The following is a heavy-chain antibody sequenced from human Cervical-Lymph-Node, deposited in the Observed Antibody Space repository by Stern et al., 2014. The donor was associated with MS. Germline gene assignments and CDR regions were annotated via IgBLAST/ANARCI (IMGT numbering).Heavy chain of an antibody. J-gene: IGHJ4*02. CDR1: GYHFPTYW. V-gene: IGHV5-51*01. D-gene: IGHD6-13*01. CDR2: IAPSDYDT. CDR3: VSRIAAAGRFDY. Sequence: EVQLVQSGAEVKKPGESLKISCKASGYHFPTYWIGWVRQVPGNGLEWMGFIAPSDYDTKSKASLQGNVTITADDSINTDSLQWSSLKASVTAMYFCVSRIAAAGRFDYWGQGTLVIVSS.